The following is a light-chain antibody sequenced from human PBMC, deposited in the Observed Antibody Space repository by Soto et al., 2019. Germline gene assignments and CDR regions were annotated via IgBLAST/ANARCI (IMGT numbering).Light chain of an antibody. CDR3: QQYHTWPPKT. J-gene: IGKJ1*01. CDR2: GAS. V-gene: IGKV3-15*01. CDR1: QSVRTN. Sequence: EIVMTQYPDTLSVSPGETVTLSCRARQSVRTNLAWYQHKPGQSPRLLIYGASNRATGIPARFSGSGSGTEFTLTISSLQSEDFAIYYCQQYHTWPPKTFGQGTKVDIK.